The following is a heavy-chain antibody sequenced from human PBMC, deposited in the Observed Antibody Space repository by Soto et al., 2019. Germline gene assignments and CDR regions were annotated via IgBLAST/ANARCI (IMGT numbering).Heavy chain of an antibody. Sequence: PWGSLRLSFAASGFTFSDRHMDWVRQAPGKGLEGVFRAGNKANSYTTADAASVKGRFTISRDDSKNSLSLQMNSLKTEDTAVYFCARLTGTSFDXWGQVTLVTVSX. CDR1: GFTFSDRH. V-gene: IGHV3-72*01. J-gene: IGHJ4*02. CDR2: AGNKANSYTT. CDR3: ARLTGTSFDX.